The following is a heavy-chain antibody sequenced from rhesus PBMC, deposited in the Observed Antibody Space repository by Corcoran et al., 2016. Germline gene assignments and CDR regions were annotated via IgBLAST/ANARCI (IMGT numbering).Heavy chain of an antibody. J-gene: IGHJ4*01. V-gene: IGHV4-173*01. CDR3: ARDRWVGDSGYSLFDY. CDR1: GGSISSNY. Sequence: QLQLQESGPGLVTPSETLSLTCAVSGGSISSNYWSWLRQPHGTGLEWIGRISGSGGSTDYNPSLKSRVTISTDTSKNQFSLKLSSVTAADTAVDYCARDRWVGDSGYSLFDYWGQGVLVTVSS. D-gene: IGHD5-30*01. CDR2: ISGSGGST.